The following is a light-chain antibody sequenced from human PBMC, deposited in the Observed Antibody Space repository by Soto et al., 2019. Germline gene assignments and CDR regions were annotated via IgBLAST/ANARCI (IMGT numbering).Light chain of an antibody. CDR3: QQLNTYPVT. V-gene: IGKV3-20*01. CDR2: GAS. J-gene: IGKJ4*01. CDR1: QSVSSSS. Sequence: EIVLTQSPGTLSLSPGERATLSCRASQSVSSSSLAWYQQKPGQAPRLLIYGASRRATGIPDRFSGSGSGTDFTLTISRLEPEDFAVFYCQQLNTYPVTFGGGTKVDVK.